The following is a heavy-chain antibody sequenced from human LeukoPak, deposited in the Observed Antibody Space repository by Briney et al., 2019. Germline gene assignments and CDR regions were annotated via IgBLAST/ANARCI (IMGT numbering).Heavy chain of an antibody. D-gene: IGHD3-10*01. V-gene: IGHV3-13*01. Sequence: GGSLRLSCAASGFTFSSYDMHWVRQATGKGLEWVSAIDTAGDTYYPGSVKGRFTISRENAKNSLYLQMNSLRAGDTAVYYCARAIPSLLWFGELDAFDIWGQGTMVTVSS. CDR3: ARAIPSLLWFGELDAFDI. CDR2: IDTAGDT. J-gene: IGHJ3*02. CDR1: GFTFSSYD.